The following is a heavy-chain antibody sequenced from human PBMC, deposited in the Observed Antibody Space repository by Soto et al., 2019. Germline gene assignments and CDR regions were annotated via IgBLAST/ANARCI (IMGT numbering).Heavy chain of an antibody. V-gene: IGHV5-51*01. CDR3: ARRSGGYSTYYYYYGMDV. D-gene: IGHD4-4*01. CDR2: IYPGDSGT. Sequence: LGESLKISCKGSGYSFTSYWIGWVRQMPGKGLEWMGIIYPGDSGTRYSPSFQGQVTISADKSISTAYLQWSSLKASDTAMYYCARRSGGYSTYYYYYGMDVWGQGTTVTVSS. CDR1: GYSFTSYW. J-gene: IGHJ6*02.